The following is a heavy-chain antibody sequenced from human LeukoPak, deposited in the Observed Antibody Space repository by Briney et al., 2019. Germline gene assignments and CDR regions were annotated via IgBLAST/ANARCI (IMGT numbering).Heavy chain of an antibody. J-gene: IGHJ4*02. CDR1: GGSISSYY. V-gene: IGHV4-59*08. CDR2: IYYSGST. Sequence: SETLSLTRTVSGGSISSYYWSWIRQPPGKGLEWIGYIYYSGSTNYNPSLKSRVTISVDTSKNQFSLKLSSVTAADTAVYYCARLGVGATIDYWGQGTLVTVSS. D-gene: IGHD1-26*01. CDR3: ARLGVGATIDY.